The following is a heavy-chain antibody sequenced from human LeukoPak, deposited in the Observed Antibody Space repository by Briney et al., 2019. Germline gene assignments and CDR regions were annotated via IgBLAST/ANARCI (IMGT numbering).Heavy chain of an antibody. CDR3: ARVFRSEWYSSSSHVLDY. Sequence: GGSLRLSCAASGFTFSSYSMNWVRQAPGKGLEWVSSISSGSSIYYAHSVKGRFTISRDNAKKSLYLQMNILRAEDTAVYYCARVFRSEWYSSSSHVLDYWGPGTLVTVSS. CDR2: ISSGSSI. J-gene: IGHJ4*02. CDR1: GFTFSSYS. V-gene: IGHV3-21*01. D-gene: IGHD6-6*01.